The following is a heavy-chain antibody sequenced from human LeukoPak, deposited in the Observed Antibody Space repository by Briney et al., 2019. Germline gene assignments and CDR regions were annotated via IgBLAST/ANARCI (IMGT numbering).Heavy chain of an antibody. CDR1: GFTFSSYS. CDR3: AKDFLAMSFDY. Sequence: GGSLRLSCAASGFTFSSYSMNWVRQAPGKGLEWVSAISGSGGSTYYADSVKGRFTISRDNSKNTLYLQMNSLRAEDTAVYYCAKDFLAMSFDYWGQGTLVTVSS. CDR2: ISGSGGST. V-gene: IGHV3-23*01. J-gene: IGHJ4*02.